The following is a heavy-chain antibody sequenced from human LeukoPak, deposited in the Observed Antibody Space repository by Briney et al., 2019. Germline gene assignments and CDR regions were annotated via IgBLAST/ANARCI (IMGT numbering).Heavy chain of an antibody. J-gene: IGHJ4*02. CDR1: GGSISSYY. CDR3: ARAMDTAMVN. V-gene: IGHV4-59*12. D-gene: IGHD5-18*01. Sequence: PSETLSLTCTVSGGSISSYYWSWNRQPPGKGLEWIGYIYYSGSTNYNPSLKSRVTISVDTSKNQFSLKLSSVTAADTAVYYCARAMDTAMVNWGQGTLVTVSS. CDR2: IYYSGST.